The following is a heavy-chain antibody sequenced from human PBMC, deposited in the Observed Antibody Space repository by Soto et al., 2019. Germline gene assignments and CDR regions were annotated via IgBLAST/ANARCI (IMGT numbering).Heavy chain of an antibody. V-gene: IGHV3-23*01. CDR2: IRGSGGST. Sequence: GKRLEGVTAIRGSGGSTYYADDGKGPFTISRVNSKYTLYLQMNSLRAEDTAVYYCAKDGKYFFFQAEDGIRGSVPVSAFLLNRSSDL. J-gene: IGHJ2*01. D-gene: IGHD3-3*01. CDR3: AKDGKYFFFQAEDGIRGSVPVSAFLLNRSSDL.